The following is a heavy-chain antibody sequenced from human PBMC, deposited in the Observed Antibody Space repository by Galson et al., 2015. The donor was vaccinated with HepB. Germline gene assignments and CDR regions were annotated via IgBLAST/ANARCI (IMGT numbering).Heavy chain of an antibody. V-gene: IGHV1-18*04. CDR2: ISAYNGNT. CDR3: ARGPTAAAGHYYYGMDV. CDR1: GYTFTSYG. D-gene: IGHD6-13*01. J-gene: IGHJ6*02. Sequence: SVKVSCKASGYTFTSYGISWVRQAPGQGLEWMGWISAYNGNTNYAQKLQGRVTMTTDTSTSTAYMELRSLRSDDTAVYYCARGPTAAAGHYYYGMDVWGQGTTVTVSS.